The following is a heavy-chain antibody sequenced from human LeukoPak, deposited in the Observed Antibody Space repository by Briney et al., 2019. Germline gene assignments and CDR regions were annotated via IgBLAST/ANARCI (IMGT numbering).Heavy chain of an antibody. CDR1: GGSISSSSYY. CDR3: ARVYSSSWYVYYFDY. D-gene: IGHD6-13*01. J-gene: IGHJ4*02. V-gene: IGHV4-39*07. Sequence: SSETLSLTCTVSGGSISSSSYYWGWIRQPPGKGLEWIGSIYYSGSTYYNPSLKSRVTISVDTSKNQFSLKLSSVTAADTAVYYCARVYSSSWYVYYFDYWGQGTLVTVSS. CDR2: IYYSGST.